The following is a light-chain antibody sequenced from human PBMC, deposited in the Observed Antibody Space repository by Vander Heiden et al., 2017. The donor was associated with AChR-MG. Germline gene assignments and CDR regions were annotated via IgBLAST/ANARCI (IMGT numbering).Light chain of an antibody. Sequence: EIVLTQSPGTLSLSPGERATLPCRASQSVSSNSLAWYQQKPGQAPRLLIYGASNRAIGIPDRFSGSGSGTDFTLTISRLEPEDFAVYYCHQYRSSPGLTFGPGTKVDIK. V-gene: IGKV3-20*01. J-gene: IGKJ3*01. CDR2: GAS. CDR3: HQYRSSPGLT. CDR1: QSVSSNS.